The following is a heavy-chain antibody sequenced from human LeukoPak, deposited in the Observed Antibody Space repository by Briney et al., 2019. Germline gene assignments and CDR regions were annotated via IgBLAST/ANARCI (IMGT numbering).Heavy chain of an antibody. J-gene: IGHJ3*01. D-gene: IGHD2-21*01. CDR2: IKSKTDGGTT. CDR1: GFTFSNAW. CDR3: AKGKVNHDGALDA. Sequence: GGSLRLSCAASGFTFSNAWMSWVRQAPGKGLEWVGRIKSKTDGGTTDYAAPVKGRFTISRDDSKNTLYLQMNSLRAEDTAVYYCAKGKVNHDGALDAWGQGTLVTVSS. V-gene: IGHV3-15*01.